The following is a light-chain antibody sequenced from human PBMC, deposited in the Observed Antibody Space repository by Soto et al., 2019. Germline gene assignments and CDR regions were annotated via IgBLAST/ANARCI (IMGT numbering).Light chain of an antibody. CDR3: SSHTSSRTYV. J-gene: IGLJ1*01. CDR2: EVS. V-gene: IGLV2-14*01. CDR1: SSDVGGYNY. Sequence: QSVLTQPASVSGSPGQSITISCTGTSSDVGGYNYVSWYQQHPGKAPKLMIYEVSNRPSGVSNRFSGSKSGNTASLTISGLQPEDEADYYCSSHTSSRTYVFGTGTKLTVL.